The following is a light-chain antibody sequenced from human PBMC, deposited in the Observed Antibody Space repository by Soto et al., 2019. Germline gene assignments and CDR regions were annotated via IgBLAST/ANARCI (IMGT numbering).Light chain of an antibody. V-gene: IGKV3-15*01. CDR2: GAS. J-gene: IGKJ4*01. Sequence: ERVVTQSTNTRSLSPGERATLSCMAIQSVSSNLAWYQQKPGQAPRLLIYGASTRATGIPARLSGSASGTDFHLTLSSLPSEDFAIYYCPQYNNWPLTFGGGTKVDI. CDR1: QSVSSN. CDR3: PQYNNWPLT.